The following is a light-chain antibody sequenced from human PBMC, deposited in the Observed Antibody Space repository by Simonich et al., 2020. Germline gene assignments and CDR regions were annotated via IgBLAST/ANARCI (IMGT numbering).Light chain of an antibody. V-gene: IGKV4-1*01. CDR3: QQYYSTPPLT. CDR2: WAS. J-gene: IGKJ4*01. CDR1: QSVLYSSNNKNY. Sequence: DIVMTQSPDSLAVSLGERATINCKSSQSVLYSSNNKNYLAWYQQKPGQPSKLLIYWASTRESGVPDRFSGGGSGTDFTLTISSLQAEDVAVYYCQQYYSTPPLTFGGGTKVEIK.